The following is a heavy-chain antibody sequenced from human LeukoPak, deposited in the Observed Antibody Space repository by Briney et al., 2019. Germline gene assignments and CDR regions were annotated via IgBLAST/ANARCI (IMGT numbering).Heavy chain of an antibody. CDR1: GFTFSRFV. CDR3: ASFSDY. V-gene: IGHV3-48*03. Sequence: GGSLRLSCTASGFTFSRFVLNTVRQAPGKGLEWVSYISTSGTTIYYADSLKGRFTISRDNAENSLYLQMNSLRAEDTAIYCCASFSDYWGRGTVVTVSS. J-gene: IGHJ4*02. CDR2: ISTSGTTI.